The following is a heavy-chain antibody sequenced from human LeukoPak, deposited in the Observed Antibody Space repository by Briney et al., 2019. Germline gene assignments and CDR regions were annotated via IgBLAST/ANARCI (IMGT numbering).Heavy chain of an antibody. V-gene: IGHV1-69*04. CDR1: GGTFSSYT. D-gene: IGHD2-21*01. CDR3: ARDHAYCGGDCSTYYFDY. CDR2: IIPILGIA. Sequence: SVKVSCKASGGTFSSYTISWVPQAPGQGLEWMGRIIPILGIANYAQKFQGRVTITADKSTSTAYMELSSLRSEDTAVYYCARDHAYCGGDCSTYYFDYWGQGTLVTVSS. J-gene: IGHJ4*02.